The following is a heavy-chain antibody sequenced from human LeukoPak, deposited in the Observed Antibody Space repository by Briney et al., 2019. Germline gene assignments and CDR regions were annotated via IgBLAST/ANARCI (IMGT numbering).Heavy chain of an antibody. CDR3: GRDGTYYYDSSGYYAEYFQH. J-gene: IGHJ1*01. CDR1: GFTFSTYG. V-gene: IGHV3-33*01. D-gene: IGHD3-22*01. CDR2: IWYDGSNK. Sequence: GRSLRLSCAASGFTFSTYGMHWVRQAPGKGLEWVAVIWYDGSNKYYADSVKGRFTISRDNSKNTLYLQMNSLRAEDTAVYYCGRDGTYYYDSSGYYAEYFQHWGQGTLVTVSS.